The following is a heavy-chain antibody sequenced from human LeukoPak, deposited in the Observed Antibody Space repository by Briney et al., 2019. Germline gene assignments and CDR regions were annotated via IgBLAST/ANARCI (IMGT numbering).Heavy chain of an antibody. CDR1: GGSISSYY. J-gene: IGHJ3*01. CDR3: AGTGGAMLGLGGRGAFDL. CDR2: MYYIGNT. Sequence: PSETLSLTCTVSGGSISSYYWSWVRQTPGRGLEWIGYMYYIGNTNYNPSLKGRVSISLDTPRNQFSLKMRSLTAADTAVYFCAGTGGAMLGLGGRGAFDLWGQGTVVTVSS. D-gene: IGHD2-8*02. V-gene: IGHV4-59*01.